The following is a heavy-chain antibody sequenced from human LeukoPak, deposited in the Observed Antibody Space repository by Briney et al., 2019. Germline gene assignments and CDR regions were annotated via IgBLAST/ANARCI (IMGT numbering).Heavy chain of an antibody. Sequence: PSETLSLTCTVSGGSISSGSYYWSWIRQPAGKGLEWIGRIYTSGSANYNPSLKSRVTILVDTSKNQFSLKLSSVTAADTAVYYCARGKGAYDSSGYWGYYFDYWGQGTLVTVSS. CDR2: IYTSGSA. D-gene: IGHD3-22*01. CDR3: ARGKGAYDSSGYWGYYFDY. V-gene: IGHV4-61*02. J-gene: IGHJ4*02. CDR1: GGSISSGSYY.